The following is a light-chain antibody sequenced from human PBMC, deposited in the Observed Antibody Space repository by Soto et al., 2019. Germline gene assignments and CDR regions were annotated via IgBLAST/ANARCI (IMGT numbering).Light chain of an antibody. V-gene: IGLV1-44*01. CDR3: ATWDDSLNGYV. J-gene: IGLJ1*01. CDR2: TNN. Sequence: QSVLTQPPSASGTPGQKLTISCSGSGSNIGSNTVTWYQQLPRTAPKPLIYTNNQRPSGGPDRFSGSRSGTSASLAISGLQSGDEADYYCATWDDSLNGYVIGTGSKVIAL. CDR1: GSNIGSNT.